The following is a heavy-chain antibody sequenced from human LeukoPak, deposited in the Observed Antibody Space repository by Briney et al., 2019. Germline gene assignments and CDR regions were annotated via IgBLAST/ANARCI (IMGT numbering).Heavy chain of an antibody. D-gene: IGHD1-26*01. Sequence: PQASVKVSCKASGGTFSSYAISWVRQAPGQGLEWMGRIIPILGIANYAQKFQGRVTITADKSTSTAYMELSSLRSEDTAVYYCARGGPTSVVGATDVHYDYWGQGTLVTVSS. V-gene: IGHV1-69*04. J-gene: IGHJ4*02. CDR3: ARGGPTSVVGATDVHYDY. CDR2: IIPILGIA. CDR1: GGTFSSYA.